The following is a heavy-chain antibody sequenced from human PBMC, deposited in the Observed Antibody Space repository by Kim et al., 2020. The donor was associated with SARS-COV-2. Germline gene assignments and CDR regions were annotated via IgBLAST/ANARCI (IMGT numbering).Heavy chain of an antibody. CDR3: IRDCSSASCYLGY. Sequence: GGSLRLSCTASGFTFRDYAMTWVRQAPGKGLEWVGFIRSKAYGGTTEFAASVKGRFTISRDDSKSIAYLQMYSLKTEDTAVYYCIRDCSSASCYLGYWGQGTLVTVSS. D-gene: IGHD2-2*01. V-gene: IGHV3-49*04. CDR2: IRSKAYGGTT. J-gene: IGHJ4*02. CDR1: GFTFRDYA.